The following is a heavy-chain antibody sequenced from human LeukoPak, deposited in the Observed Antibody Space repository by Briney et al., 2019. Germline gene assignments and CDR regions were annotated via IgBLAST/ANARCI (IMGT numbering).Heavy chain of an antibody. CDR3: ARSGIYYDSSGYQDY. D-gene: IGHD3-22*01. Sequence: SGGSLRLSCAASGFTFSSYAMSWVRQAPGKGLEWVSAISGSGGSTYYADSVKGRFTISRDNSKNTLYLQMNSLRAEDTAVYYCARSGIYYDSSGYQDYWGQGTLVTVSS. J-gene: IGHJ4*02. CDR1: GFTFSSYA. CDR2: ISGSGGST. V-gene: IGHV3-23*01.